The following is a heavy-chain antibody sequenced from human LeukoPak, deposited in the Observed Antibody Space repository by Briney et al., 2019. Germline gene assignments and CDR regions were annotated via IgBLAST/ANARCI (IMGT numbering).Heavy chain of an antibody. J-gene: IGHJ5*02. CDR1: GYTFTGYY. D-gene: IGHD3-10*01. CDR3: ARGRYGSAANWFDP. CDR2: INPNSGGT. Sequence: ASVKVSCKASGYTFTGYYMHWARQAPGQGLEWMGWINPNSGGTNYAQKFQGRVTMTRDTSISTAYMELSRLRSDDTAVYYCARGRYGSAANWFDPWGQGTLVTVSS. V-gene: IGHV1-2*02.